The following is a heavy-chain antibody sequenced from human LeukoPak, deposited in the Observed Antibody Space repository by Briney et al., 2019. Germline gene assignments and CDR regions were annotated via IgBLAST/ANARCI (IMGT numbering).Heavy chain of an antibody. D-gene: IGHD2-15*01. Sequence: SETLSLTCTVSGGSISSSSYYWGWLRQPPGKGLEWFGSIYYSGSTYYNPSLKSRVTISVDTSKNQFSLKLSSVTAADTAVYYCARHPLYRSGGSCRAFDIWGQGTMVTVSS. CDR1: GGSISSSSYY. V-gene: IGHV4-39*01. CDR2: IYYSGST. CDR3: ARHPLYRSGGSCRAFDI. J-gene: IGHJ3*02.